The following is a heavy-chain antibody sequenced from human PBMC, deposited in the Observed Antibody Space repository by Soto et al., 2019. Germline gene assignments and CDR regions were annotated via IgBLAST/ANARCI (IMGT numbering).Heavy chain of an antibody. V-gene: IGHV1-2*02. CDR1: GYTVTDYY. CDR3: ARDDYGIYPY. J-gene: IGHJ4*02. D-gene: IGHD1-26*01. Sequence: QVQLVQSGTEVKKPGASVKVSCKASGYTVTDYYIHWVRQAPGQGLEWMGWIDPKNGGTIYAQKFQDRVTMTRDTSISTAYMDRSRLTSDDTALYYCARDDYGIYPYWGQGTLGTVS. CDR2: IDPKNGGT.